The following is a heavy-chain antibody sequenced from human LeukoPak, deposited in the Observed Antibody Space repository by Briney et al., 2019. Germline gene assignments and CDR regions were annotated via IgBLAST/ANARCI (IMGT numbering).Heavy chain of an antibody. Sequence: SGPTLVNPTQTLTLTCTFSDFSLSTRGMGVGWIRQPPGKALEWLAFIYYNDDKRYSPSLRSRLTITRDTSKNQVVLAMTNMDPVDTATYYCAHLVVTIDWRSYFDYWGQGALVTVSS. CDR1: DFSLSTRGMG. D-gene: IGHD3-9*01. V-gene: IGHV2-5*01. CDR2: IYYNDDK. J-gene: IGHJ4*02. CDR3: AHLVVTIDWRSYFDY.